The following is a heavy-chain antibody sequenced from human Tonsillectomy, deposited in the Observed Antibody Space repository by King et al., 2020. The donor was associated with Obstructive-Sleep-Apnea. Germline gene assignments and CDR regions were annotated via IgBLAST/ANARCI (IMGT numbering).Heavy chain of an antibody. D-gene: IGHD3-22*01. CDR2: IYYRGST. Sequence: LQLQESGPGLVKPSQTLSLTCTVSGGSISSGGYYWSWIRQHPGKGLEGIGYIYYRGSTYYNPSLKSRVTISVDTSKNQFSLKLSSVTAADTAVYYCARAVYYYDSSGYYPDAFDIWGQGTMVTVSS. V-gene: IGHV4-31*03. J-gene: IGHJ3*02. CDR3: ARAVYYYDSSGYYPDAFDI. CDR1: GGSISSGGYY.